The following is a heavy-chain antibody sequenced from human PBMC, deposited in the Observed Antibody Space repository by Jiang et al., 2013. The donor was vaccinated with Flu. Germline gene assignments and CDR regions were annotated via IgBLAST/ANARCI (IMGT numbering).Heavy chain of an antibody. CDR2: VYYSGNS. J-gene: IGHJ4*02. V-gene: IGHV4-59*01. Sequence: LLKPSETLSLTCIVSGDSISSYYWNWIRQSPGKGLEWIGYVYYSGNSNLNPSLQSRVTMSIDTSKNHFSLKVNSVTTGDTAVYFCARLSNYASGAPFDYWGQGILVTVSS. CDR1: GDSISSYY. CDR3: ARLSNYASGAPFDY. D-gene: IGHD3-10*01.